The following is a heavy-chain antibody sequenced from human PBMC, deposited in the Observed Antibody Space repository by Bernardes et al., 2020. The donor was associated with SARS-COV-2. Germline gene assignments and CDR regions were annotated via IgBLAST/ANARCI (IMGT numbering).Heavy chain of an antibody. Sequence: SETLSLTCTVSGGTISSYSLSWIRQPPGKGLEWIASINYSGSTNYNPSLKSRVTISADTSKNQFSLKQSAVTAADTAVYYCARGFDYWGQGTLVTVSS. V-gene: IGHV4-59*08. CDR3: ARGFDY. CDR1: GGTISSYS. CDR2: INYSGST. J-gene: IGHJ4*02.